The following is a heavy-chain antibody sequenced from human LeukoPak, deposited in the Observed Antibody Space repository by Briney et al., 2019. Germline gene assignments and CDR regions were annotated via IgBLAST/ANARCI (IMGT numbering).Heavy chain of an antibody. CDR3: ASSWVVAANLDY. Sequence: GGSLRLSCAASGFTFSSYWMSWVRQAPGKGLEWVANIKQDGSEKYYVDSVKGRFTISRDNAKNSLYLQMNSLRAEDAAVYYCASSWVVAANLDYWGQGTLVTVSS. CDR2: IKQDGSEK. CDR1: GFTFSSYW. V-gene: IGHV3-7*01. D-gene: IGHD2-15*01. J-gene: IGHJ4*02.